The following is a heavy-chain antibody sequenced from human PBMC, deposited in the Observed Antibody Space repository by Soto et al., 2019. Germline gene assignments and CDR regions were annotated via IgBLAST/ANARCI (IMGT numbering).Heavy chain of an antibody. CDR1: GYTFTSYY. J-gene: IGHJ6*02. CDR3: ASLFRAGYCSGGSCPVGGMDV. V-gene: IGHV1-46*01. CDR2: INPSGGST. D-gene: IGHD2-15*01. Sequence: QVQLVQSGAEVKKPGASVKVSCKASGYTFTSYYMHWVRQAPGQGLEWMGIINPSGGSTSYAQKFQGRVTMTRDTSTSTVSMELSSLRSEDTAVYYCASLFRAGYCSGGSCPVGGMDVWGQGTTVTVSS.